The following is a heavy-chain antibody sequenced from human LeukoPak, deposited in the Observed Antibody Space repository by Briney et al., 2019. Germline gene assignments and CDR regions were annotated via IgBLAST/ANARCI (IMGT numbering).Heavy chain of an antibody. CDR1: RFTFSNYG. D-gene: IGHD1-26*01. J-gene: IGHJ3*02. CDR2: INSRSSTI. Sequence: GGSLRLSCAASRFTFSNYGVNWVRQAPGKGLEWVSYINSRSSTIYYADSVRGRFTISGDNAKNSLYLQMNSLKAEDTAIYYCAREVGTPQAFDIWGQGTMVTVSS. CDR3: AREVGTPQAFDI. V-gene: IGHV3-48*01.